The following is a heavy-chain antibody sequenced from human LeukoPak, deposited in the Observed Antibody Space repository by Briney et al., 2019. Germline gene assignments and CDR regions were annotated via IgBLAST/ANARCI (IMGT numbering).Heavy chain of an antibody. CDR2: IYYSGST. CDR1: GGSISSSSYY. Sequence: PSETLSLTCTVSGGSISSSSYYWGWIRQPPGKGLEWIGSIYYSGSTYYNPSLKSRVTISVDTSKNQFSLKLSSVTAADTAVYYCARHGGYYDYVWGSYRLDYFDYWGQGTLVTVSS. V-gene: IGHV4-39*01. D-gene: IGHD3-16*02. CDR3: ARHGGYYDYVWGSYRLDYFDY. J-gene: IGHJ4*02.